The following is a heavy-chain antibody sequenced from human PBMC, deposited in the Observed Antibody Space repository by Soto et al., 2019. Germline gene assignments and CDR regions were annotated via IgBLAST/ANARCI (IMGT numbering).Heavy chain of an antibody. CDR3: ARDNLILPAHDFFYGSDV. CDR1: GFTFSMYS. J-gene: IGHJ6*04. V-gene: IGHV3-7*03. CDR2: IPQDGVDG. Sequence: DVKVLESGGCLVQPGDSLRLSLEVSGFTFSMYSMSLVRQSPGKGLEWVAKIPQDGVDGHYADSVKGRFIISRDNDKTSLHLQLNNMRAEDTAVYYCARDNLILPAHDFFYGSDVWGRGATVTVS. D-gene: IGHD2-21*02.